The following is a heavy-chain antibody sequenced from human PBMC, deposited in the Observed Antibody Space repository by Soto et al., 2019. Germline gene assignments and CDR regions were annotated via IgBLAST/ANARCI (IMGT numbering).Heavy chain of an antibody. J-gene: IGHJ1*01. CDR2: INHSGST. CDR3: ARDKFPAMVRGVNVGFQH. Sequence: QVQLQQWGAGLLKPSETLSLTCAVYGGSFSGYYWSWIRQPPGKGLEWIGEINHSGSTNYNPSLKSRFTISVATSKTQFSRKLSSVTAADMAVYYCARDKFPAMVRGVNVGFQHWGQGTLVTVSS. D-gene: IGHD3-10*01. V-gene: IGHV4-34*01. CDR1: GGSFSGYY.